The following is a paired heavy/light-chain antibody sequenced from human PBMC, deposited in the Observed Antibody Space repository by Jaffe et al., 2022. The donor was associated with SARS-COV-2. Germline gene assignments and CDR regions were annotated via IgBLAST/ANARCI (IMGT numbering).Heavy chain of an antibody. D-gene: IGHD6-13*01. V-gene: IGHV3-74*01. J-gene: IGHJ5*02. Sequence: EVHLEEYGGGLVQPGGSLRLSCAASGFTFSSYWMHWVRQLPGKGLVWLSRISSDGRITSYADSVRGRFTVSRDNTKNTLYLQMNSLRAEDSAVYYCARDPVIADRIPGWYDPWGQGTLVTVSS. CDR3: ARDPVIADRIPGWYDP. CDR1: GFTFSSYW. CDR2: ISSDGRIT.
Light chain of an antibody. CDR3: QQYGDAPRT. CDR2: GAS. V-gene: IGKV3-20*01. J-gene: IGKJ4*01. CDR1: QTVSGNC. Sequence: EIVLTQSPGTLSLSPGERATLSCRASQTVSGNCLAWYRQRPGQAPRLLIYGASSRSTGIPDRFSGSGSGTDFTLTISGLEPEDSAVYYCQQYGDAPRTFGGGTKVEIK.